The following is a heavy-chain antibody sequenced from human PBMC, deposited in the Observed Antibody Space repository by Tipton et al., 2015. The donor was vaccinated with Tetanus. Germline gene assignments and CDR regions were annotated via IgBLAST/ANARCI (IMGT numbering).Heavy chain of an antibody. J-gene: IGHJ4*02. CDR1: GGSFSGYY. CDR2: INDSGST. V-gene: IGHV4-34*01. D-gene: IGHD4-17*01. CDR3: ARWETVTTKIHY. Sequence: TLSLTCAVYGGSFSGYYWNWIRQPPGKGLEWIGEINDSGSTSYNPSLKSRVTISVDTPKSQFSLNLSSETAADTAVYYCARWETVTTKIHYWGQGTLVTVSS.